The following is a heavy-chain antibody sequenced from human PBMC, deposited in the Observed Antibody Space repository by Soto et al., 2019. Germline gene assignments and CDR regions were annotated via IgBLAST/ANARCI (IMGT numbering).Heavy chain of an antibody. V-gene: IGHV3-30*18. J-gene: IGHJ4*02. CDR2: VSHDGRNT. Sequence: VQLVESGGGVVQPGRSLRLSCAASGFTFSDYAMHWVRQAPGKGLEWVAVVSHDGRNTHYADSVKGRFTIARDSSKNTVSLEMTSLRSEDTAVYYWAKGGRQWLVTSDFNYWGQGALVTVSS. CDR1: GFTFSDYA. D-gene: IGHD6-19*01. CDR3: AKGGRQWLVTSDFNY.